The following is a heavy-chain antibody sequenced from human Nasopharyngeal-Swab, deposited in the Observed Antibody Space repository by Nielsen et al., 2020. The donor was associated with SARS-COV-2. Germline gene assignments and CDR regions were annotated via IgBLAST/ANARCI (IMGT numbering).Heavy chain of an antibody. D-gene: IGHD6-19*01. CDR2: IDPSDSYT. V-gene: IGHV5-10-1*01. CDR1: GSSFTSYW. J-gene: IGHJ6*02. CDR3: ARRSVAVAEYYYGMDV. Sequence: GESLKISCKGSGSSFTSYWISWVRQMPGKGLEWMGRIDPSDSYTNYSPSFQGHVTISADKSISTAYLQWSSLKASDTAMYYCARRSVAVAEYYYGMDVWGQGTTVTVSS.